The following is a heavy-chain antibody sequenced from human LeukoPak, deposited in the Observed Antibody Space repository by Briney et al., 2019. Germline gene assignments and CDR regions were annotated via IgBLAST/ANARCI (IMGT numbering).Heavy chain of an antibody. CDR2: IYYSGST. V-gene: IGHV4-59*01. J-gene: IGHJ6*02. Sequence: SETLSLTCTVSGGSISSYYWSWIRQPPRKGLEWIGYIYYSGSTNYNPSLKSRVTISVDTSKNQFSLKLSSVTAADTAVYYCAAAAGSYYYYYGMDVWGQGTTVTVSS. D-gene: IGHD6-13*01. CDR3: AAAAGSYYYYYGMDV. CDR1: GGSISSYY.